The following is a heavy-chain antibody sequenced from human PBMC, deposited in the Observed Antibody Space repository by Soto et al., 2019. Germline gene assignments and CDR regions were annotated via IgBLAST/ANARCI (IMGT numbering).Heavy chain of an antibody. Sequence: SETLSLTCTVSGGSISSGGYYWSWIRQHPGKGLEWIGYIYYSGSTYYNPSLKSRVTISVDTSKNQFSLKLSSVTAADTAVYYCARDRGPPSRGVTTYGINWFDPWGQGTLVTVSS. CDR3: ARDRGPPSRGVTTYGINWFDP. D-gene: IGHD4-17*01. CDR2: IYYSGST. CDR1: GGSISSGGYY. V-gene: IGHV4-31*03. J-gene: IGHJ5*02.